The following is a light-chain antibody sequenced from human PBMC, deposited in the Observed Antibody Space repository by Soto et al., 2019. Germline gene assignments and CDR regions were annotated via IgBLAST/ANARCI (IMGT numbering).Light chain of an antibody. J-gene: IGKJ1*01. CDR1: QSISSH. V-gene: IGKV1-39*01. Sequence: DIQMTQSPSSLSASVGDRVTITCRGSQSISSHLNWYQQKPGKAPKLLIYAAPSLQSDVPSTFTGSGSGTDFTLTISSLQPEDFATYYCQQSYSSPWTVGLGTKGDIK. CDR3: QQSYSSPWT. CDR2: AAP.